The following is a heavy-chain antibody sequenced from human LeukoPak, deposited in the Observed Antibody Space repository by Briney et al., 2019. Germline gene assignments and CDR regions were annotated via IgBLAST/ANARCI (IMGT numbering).Heavy chain of an antibody. J-gene: IGHJ4*02. CDR1: GFTFSSYA. D-gene: IGHD6-19*01. CDR2: ISSDGGNR. V-gene: IGHV3-30-3*01. CDR3: ARGRAVTGSTVIDY. Sequence: GGSLRLSCAASGFTFSSYAMSWVRRAPGKALEWVATISSDGGNRYYSDSVKGRFTISRDNSKNTLYLQMNSLRPEDTAVFHCARGRAVTGSTVIDYWGQGTLVTVSS.